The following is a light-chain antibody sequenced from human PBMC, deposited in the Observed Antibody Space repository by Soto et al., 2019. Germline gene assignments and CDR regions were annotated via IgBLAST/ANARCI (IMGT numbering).Light chain of an antibody. V-gene: IGLV1-47*01. Sequence: QSVLSQPPSASGTPGQRVTLSFSGSSSNIGSNYVYWYQQLPGTAPQLLIYRNNQRPSGVPDRFSGSKSGTSASLAISGLRCEDEADYYCAAWDDSLSGYVFGTGTKVTV. CDR2: RNN. CDR1: SSNIGSNY. J-gene: IGLJ1*01. CDR3: AAWDDSLSGYV.